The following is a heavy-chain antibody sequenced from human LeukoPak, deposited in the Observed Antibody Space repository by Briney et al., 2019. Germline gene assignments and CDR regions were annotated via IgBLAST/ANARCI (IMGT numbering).Heavy chain of an antibody. CDR2: IYYSGST. CDR1: GGSISSSSYY. J-gene: IGHJ6*03. Sequence: SETLSLTCTVSGGSISSSSYYWGWIRQPPGKRLEWIGSIYYSGSTYYNPSLKSRVTISVDTSKNQFSLKLSSVTAADTAVYYCARSIAARGFYYYYYMDVWGKGTTVTVSS. D-gene: IGHD6-6*01. CDR3: ARSIAARGFYYYYYMDV. V-gene: IGHV4-39*07.